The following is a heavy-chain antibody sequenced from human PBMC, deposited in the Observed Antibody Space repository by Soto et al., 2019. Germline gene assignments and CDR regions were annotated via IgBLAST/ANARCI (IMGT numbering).Heavy chain of an antibody. CDR3: ARDQRLFDY. CDR2: ISSSSSHI. V-gene: IGHV3-21*01. Sequence: EVQLVESGGGLVKPGGSLRLSCAASGFTFSSYSMNWVRQAPGKGLEWVSSISSSSSHIYYADSVKGRFTISRDNAKNSLYLQMNSLRAEDTAVYYCARDQRLFDYWGQGTLVTVSS. D-gene: IGHD3-22*01. CDR1: GFTFSSYS. J-gene: IGHJ4*02.